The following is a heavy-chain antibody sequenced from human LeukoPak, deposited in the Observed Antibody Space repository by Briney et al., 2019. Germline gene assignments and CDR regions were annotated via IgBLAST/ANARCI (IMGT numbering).Heavy chain of an antibody. Sequence: GGSLRLSCAASGFILSSNYMSWVRQPPRKGLEGVSVIYSGGSTFYADSVKGRFTISRDNSKNTLYLQMNSLRAEDTAVYYCARVNSLRYSSRWFIDYWGQGTLVTVSS. CDR3: ARVNSLRYSSRWFIDY. D-gene: IGHD6-13*01. J-gene: IGHJ4*02. V-gene: IGHV3-53*01. CDR2: IYSGGST. CDR1: GFILSSNY.